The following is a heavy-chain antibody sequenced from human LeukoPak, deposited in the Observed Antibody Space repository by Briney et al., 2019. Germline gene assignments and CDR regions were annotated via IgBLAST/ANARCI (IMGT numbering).Heavy chain of an antibody. CDR2: ITGSGSFS. J-gene: IGHJ4*02. Sequence: GGSLRLSCVASGFTLSNYAMNWVRQAPGKGLGWVSIITGSGSFSYYADSVKGRFTISRDNSKNTLYLQMNSLRAEDTAVYYCAKSSGAARFRDFDYWGQGTLVTVSS. CDR3: AKSSGAARFRDFDY. CDR1: GFTLSNYA. V-gene: IGHV3-23*01. D-gene: IGHD6-6*01.